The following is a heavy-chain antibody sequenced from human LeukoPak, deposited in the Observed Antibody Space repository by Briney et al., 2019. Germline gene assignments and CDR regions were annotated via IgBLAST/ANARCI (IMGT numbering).Heavy chain of an antibody. D-gene: IGHD3-10*01. CDR1: VDSNNPYF. CDR3: ARDDYRGVTNFDP. Sequence: SETLSLTCTVSVDSNNPYFWSGMRHTTGKGLECIGYISYTGSTNYNPALKTRVTISVDTSKNQFTLQFSYATAADTAVYYCARDDYRGVTNFDPWGQGTLVTVSS. CDR2: ISYTGST. J-gene: IGHJ5*02. V-gene: IGHV4-59*13.